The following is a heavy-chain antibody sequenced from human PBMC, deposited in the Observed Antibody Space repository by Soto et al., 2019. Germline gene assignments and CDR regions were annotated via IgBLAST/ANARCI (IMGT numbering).Heavy chain of an antibody. J-gene: IGHJ6*02. Sequence: GASVKVSCKASGYTFTSYGISWVRQAPGQGLEWMGWISAYNGNTNYAQKLQGRVTMTTDTSTSTAYMELRSLRSDDTAVYYCARGDSYYYDSSGHYSYYGMDVWGQGTTVTVSS. CDR2: ISAYNGNT. V-gene: IGHV1-18*01. D-gene: IGHD3-22*01. CDR3: ARGDSYYYDSSGHYSYYGMDV. CDR1: GYTFTSYG.